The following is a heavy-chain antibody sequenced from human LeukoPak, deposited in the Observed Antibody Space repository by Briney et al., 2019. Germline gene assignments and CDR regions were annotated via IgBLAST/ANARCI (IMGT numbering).Heavy chain of an antibody. D-gene: IGHD2-2*01. CDR1: GFTFSSYW. Sequence: PGGSLRLSCAASGFTFSSYWMSWVRQAPGKGLEWVANIKQDGSEKYYVDSVKGRFTISRDNAKNSLYLQMNSLRAEGTAVYYCARDGVYCSSTSCGSYYYYGMDVWGQGTTVTVSS. J-gene: IGHJ6*02. CDR3: ARDGVYCSSTSCGSYYYYGMDV. CDR2: IKQDGSEK. V-gene: IGHV3-7*01.